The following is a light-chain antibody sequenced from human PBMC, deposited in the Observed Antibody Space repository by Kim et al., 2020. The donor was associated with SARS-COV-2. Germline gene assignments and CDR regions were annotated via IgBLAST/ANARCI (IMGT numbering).Light chain of an antibody. CDR3: QQYAAYPYT. Sequence: DIQMTQSPSTLSASVGDRVTITCRASQSINSWLAWYQQKPGKAPKLLIYKASNLESGVPSRFSGSGSGTEFSLAINSLQPDDFATYYCQQYAAYPYTFAQGTKLEIK. V-gene: IGKV1-5*03. CDR2: KAS. J-gene: IGKJ2*01. CDR1: QSINSW.